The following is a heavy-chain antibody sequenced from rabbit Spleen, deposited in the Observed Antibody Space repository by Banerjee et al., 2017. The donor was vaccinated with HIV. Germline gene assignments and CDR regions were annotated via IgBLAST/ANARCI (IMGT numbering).Heavy chain of an antibody. V-gene: IGHV1S40*01. CDR3: ARDDNDIDYRSYFGL. D-gene: IGHD2-1*01. Sequence: QQLEESGGGLVKPGASLTLTCTASGFSFSRGYDMCWVRQAPGKGLELIACIDAGSSGSTYYASWAKGRFTISKTSSTTVTLQMTSLTVADTATYFCARDDNDIDYRSYFGLWGPGTLVTVS. CDR1: GFSFSRGYD. CDR2: IDAGSSGST. J-gene: IGHJ4*01.